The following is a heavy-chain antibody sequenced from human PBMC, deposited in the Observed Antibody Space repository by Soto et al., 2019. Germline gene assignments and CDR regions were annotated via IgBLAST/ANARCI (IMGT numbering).Heavy chain of an antibody. CDR1: GFSFSSYS. V-gene: IGHV3-21*01. Sequence: EVQLVESGGGLVKPGGSLRLSCAASGFSFSSYSMNWVRQAPGKGLEWVSSLSSSASHINYADSVKGRFTISRDNAKKSLYLQMNSLRAEDTAVYYCARGYTGYCSGGTCYGFDPWGQGTLVTVSS. D-gene: IGHD2-15*01. CDR2: LSSSASHI. J-gene: IGHJ5*02. CDR3: ARGYTGYCSGGTCYGFDP.